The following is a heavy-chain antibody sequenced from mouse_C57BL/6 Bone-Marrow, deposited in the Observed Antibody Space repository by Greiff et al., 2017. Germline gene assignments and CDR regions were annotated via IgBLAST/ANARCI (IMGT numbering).Heavy chain of an antibody. CDR1: GFTFSSYG. Sequence: EVHLVESGGDLVKPGGSLKLSCAASGFTFSSYGMSWVRQTPDKRLEWVATISSGGSYTYYPDSVKGRFTISRDNAKNTLYLQMSSLKSEDTAMYYCARRGYYGSYFDYWGQGTTLTVSS. CDR2: ISSGGSYT. V-gene: IGHV5-6*01. J-gene: IGHJ2*01. D-gene: IGHD1-1*01. CDR3: ARRGYYGSYFDY.